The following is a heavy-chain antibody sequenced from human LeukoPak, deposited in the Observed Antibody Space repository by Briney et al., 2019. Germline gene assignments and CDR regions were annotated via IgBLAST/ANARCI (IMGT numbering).Heavy chain of an antibody. D-gene: IGHD3-22*01. CDR1: GYTFTSYD. CDR3: ARMSYYDSSGDNWFDP. Sequence: ASVKVSCKASGYTFTSYDINWVRQATGQGLEWMGWMNPNSGNTGYAQKFQGRVTMTRDTSISTAYMELSSLRSEDKAVYYCARMSYYDSSGDNWFDPWGQGTLVTVSS. J-gene: IGHJ5*02. CDR2: MNPNSGNT. V-gene: IGHV1-8*01.